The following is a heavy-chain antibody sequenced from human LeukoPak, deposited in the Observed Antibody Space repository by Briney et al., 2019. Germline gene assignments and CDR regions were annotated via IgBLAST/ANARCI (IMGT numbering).Heavy chain of an antibody. CDR2: IRSKANSYAT. D-gene: IGHD3-22*01. CDR1: GFTFSGSA. V-gene: IGHV3-73*01. Sequence: PGGSLRLSCAASGFTFSGSAMHWVRQASGKGLEWVGRIRSKANSYATAYAASVKGRFTISRDDSKNTAYLQMNSLKTEDTAVYYCTRASEPDYYDSSGYPQAGWGQGTLVTVSS. J-gene: IGHJ4*02. CDR3: TRASEPDYYDSSGYPQAG.